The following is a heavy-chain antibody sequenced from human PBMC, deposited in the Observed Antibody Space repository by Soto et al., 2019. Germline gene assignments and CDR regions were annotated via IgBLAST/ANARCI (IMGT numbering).Heavy chain of an antibody. Sequence: EVQLVESGGGLVQPGGSLRLSCAASGFTLSSRWMHWVRQAPGKGLVWVSRIKTDGTSTSYADSVKGRFTISRDNAKNTLYLQMNSLSAEDTAMYYCARDQDTYGQAVFDSWGQGTLVTVSS. D-gene: IGHD2-15*01. J-gene: IGHJ4*02. CDR3: ARDQDTYGQAVFDS. CDR1: GFTLSSRW. CDR2: IKTDGTST. V-gene: IGHV3-74*01.